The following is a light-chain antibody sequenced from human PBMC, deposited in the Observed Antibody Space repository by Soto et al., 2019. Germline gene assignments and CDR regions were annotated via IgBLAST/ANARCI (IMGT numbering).Light chain of an antibody. Sequence: QSVLTQPPSVSGAPGQRVTISCTGSSSSIGAGYDVHWYQQLPGTVPKLLIFGNTNRPPGGPARFSASKSGTSASLAITGLQAEDEADYYCHSYYSSLGGFYVFGTGTKVTVL. V-gene: IGLV1-40*01. CDR1: SSSIGAGYD. J-gene: IGLJ1*01. CDR3: HSYYSSLGGFYV. CDR2: GNT.